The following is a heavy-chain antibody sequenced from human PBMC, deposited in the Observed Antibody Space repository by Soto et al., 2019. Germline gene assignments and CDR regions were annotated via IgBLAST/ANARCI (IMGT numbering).Heavy chain of an antibody. J-gene: IGHJ4*02. CDR1: GYTFTSYG. CDR2: ISAYNGNT. Sequence: ASVKVSCKASGYTFTSYGISWVRQAPGQGLEWMGWISAYNGNTNYAQKLQGRVTMTTDTSTSTAYMELRSLRSDDTAVYYCARFYGDFGLYYFDYWGQGTLVTVSS. CDR3: ARFYGDFGLYYFDY. V-gene: IGHV1-18*01. D-gene: IGHD4-17*01.